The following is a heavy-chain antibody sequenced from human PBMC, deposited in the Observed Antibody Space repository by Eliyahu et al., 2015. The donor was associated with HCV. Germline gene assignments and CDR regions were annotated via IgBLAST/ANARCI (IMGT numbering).Heavy chain of an antibody. V-gene: IGHV4-59*01. CDR1: GGSISSYY. CDR3: ARAPSGLWFGPRWFDP. D-gene: IGHD3-10*01. J-gene: IGHJ5*02. Sequence: QVQLQESGPGLVKPSETLSLTCTVSGGSISSYYXSWIRQPPGKGLEWIGYIYYSGSTNYNPSLKSRVTISVDTSKNQFSLKLSSVTAADTAVYYCARAPSGLWFGPRWFDPWGQGTLVTVSS. CDR2: IYYSGST.